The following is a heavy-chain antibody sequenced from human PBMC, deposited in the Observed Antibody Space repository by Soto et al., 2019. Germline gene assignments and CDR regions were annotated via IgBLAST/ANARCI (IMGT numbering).Heavy chain of an antibody. J-gene: IGHJ6*02. Sequence: APAKPPFQASGYSFTDYHIHWVRQAPGQGLEWLGRINPKSGGTSTAQKFQGWVTMTTDTSISTASMELTRLTSDDTAIYYCARGDSTDCSNGVCSFFYNHDMDVWGQGTTVTVSS. V-gene: IGHV1-2*04. D-gene: IGHD2-8*01. CDR2: INPKSGGT. CDR1: GYSFTDYH. CDR3: ARGDSTDCSNGVCSFFYNHDMDV.